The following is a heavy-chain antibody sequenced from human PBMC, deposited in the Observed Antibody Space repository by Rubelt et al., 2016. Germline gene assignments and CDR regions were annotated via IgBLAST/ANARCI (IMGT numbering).Heavy chain of an antibody. D-gene: IGHD2-15*01. CDR3: ARDRGGYYFDY. CDR2: INPNSGGT. V-gene: IGHV1-2*02. Sequence: QVQLVQSGAEVKKPGASVKVSCKASGYTFTGYYMHWVRQAPGQGLEWMGWINPNSGGTNYAQKVQGRVTMTRDTSISTAYMELSRLRSDDTAVYYCARDRGGYYFDYWGQGTLVTVSS. CDR1: GYTFTGYY. J-gene: IGHJ4*02.